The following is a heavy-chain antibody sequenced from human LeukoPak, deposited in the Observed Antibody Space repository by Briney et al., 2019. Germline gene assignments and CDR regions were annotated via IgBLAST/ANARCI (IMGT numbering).Heavy chain of an antibody. CDR2: IYYSGST. D-gene: IGHD1-26*01. CDR1: GGSISSSSYY. Sequence: PSETLSLTCTVSGGSISSSSYYWGWIRQPPGKGLEWIGSIYYSGSTYYNPSLKSRVTISVDTSKNQFSLKLSSVTAADTAVYYCARHGTASINSPQWSSELLRSKYYFDYWGQGTLVTVSS. J-gene: IGHJ4*02. CDR3: ARHGTASINSPQWSSELLRSKYYFDY. V-gene: IGHV4-39*01.